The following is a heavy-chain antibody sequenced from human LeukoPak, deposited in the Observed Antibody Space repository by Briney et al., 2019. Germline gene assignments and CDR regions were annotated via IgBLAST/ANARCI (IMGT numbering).Heavy chain of an antibody. V-gene: IGHV3-21*01. D-gene: IGHD6-6*01. CDR2: ISSSSSYI. CDR3: ARGHRIAAGILPSYFDY. CDR1: GFTFSSYS. Sequence: GGSLRLSCAASGFTFSSYSMNWVRQAPGKGLEWVSSISSSSSYIYYADSVKGRFTISRDNAKNSLYLQMNSLRAEDTAVYYCARGHRIAAGILPSYFDYWGQGTLVTVSS. J-gene: IGHJ4*02.